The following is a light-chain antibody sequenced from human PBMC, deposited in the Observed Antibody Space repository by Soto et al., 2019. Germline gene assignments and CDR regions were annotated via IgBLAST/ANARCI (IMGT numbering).Light chain of an antibody. CDR1: SSDVGGYDY. CDR3: SSYTSSTSGV. CDR2: DVS. Sequence: QSALTQPASVSGSPGQSITISCTGTSSDVGGYDYVSWYQQHPGIAPKLIIFDVSNRPSGVSNRFSGSKSGNTASLTISGLQAEDEADYYCSSYTSSTSGVFGGGTKVTVL. V-gene: IGLV2-14*03. J-gene: IGLJ2*01.